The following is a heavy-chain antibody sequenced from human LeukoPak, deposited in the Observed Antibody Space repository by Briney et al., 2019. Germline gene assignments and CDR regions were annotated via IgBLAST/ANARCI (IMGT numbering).Heavy chain of an antibody. Sequence: GRSLRLSCAASGFTFSSYAMHWFRQAPGKGLEWVAVISYDGSNKYYADSVKGRFTISRDNAKDTLYLQMNSLRAEDTAVYYCARGENTYIDYWGQGTLVTVSS. CDR2: ISYDGSNK. CDR1: GFTFSSYA. V-gene: IGHV3-30-3*01. CDR3: ARGENTYIDY. D-gene: IGHD3-16*01. J-gene: IGHJ4*02.